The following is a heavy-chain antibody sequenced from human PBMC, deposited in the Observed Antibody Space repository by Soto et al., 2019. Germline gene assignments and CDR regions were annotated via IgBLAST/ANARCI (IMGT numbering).Heavy chain of an antibody. CDR2: IIPIFGTA. J-gene: IGHJ6*01. Sequence: SGKGCCKASAGTFSSYAISWVRQAPGQGLEWMGGIIPIFGTANYAQKFQGRVTITADKSTSTAYMELSSLRSEDTAVYYCATVGYSNYYYYGMDVWGQGTTVTVSS. CDR3: ATVGYSNYYYYGMDV. CDR1: AGTFSSYA. D-gene: IGHD4-4*01. V-gene: IGHV1-69*06.